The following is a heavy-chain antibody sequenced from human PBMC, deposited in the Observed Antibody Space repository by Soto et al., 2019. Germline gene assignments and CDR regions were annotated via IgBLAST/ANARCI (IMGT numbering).Heavy chain of an antibody. CDR2: ISFDGSDH. V-gene: IGHV3-30*18. CDR3: AKDTRGWFNYYHYYGMDV. Sequence: GSLRLSCAASGFTFSSFGMHWVRQAPGKGLEWVAGISFDGSDHYYADSVKGRFTISRDNSENTLYVQMNSLRAEDTAVYYCAKDTRGWFNYYHYYGMDVWGQGTPVTVSS. D-gene: IGHD6-19*01. J-gene: IGHJ6*02. CDR1: GFTFSSFG.